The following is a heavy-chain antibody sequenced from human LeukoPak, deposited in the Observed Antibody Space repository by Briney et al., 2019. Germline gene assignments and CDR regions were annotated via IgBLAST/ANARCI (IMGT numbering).Heavy chain of an antibody. Sequence: SETLSLTCAVYGGSFSGYYWSWIRQPPGKGLEWIGEINHSGSTNYNPSLKSRVTISVDTSKNQFSLKLSSVTAADTTVYYCARDRGSQPFIDYWGQGTLVTVSS. J-gene: IGHJ4*02. D-gene: IGHD1-26*01. CDR2: INHSGST. CDR1: GGSFSGYY. CDR3: ARDRGSQPFIDY. V-gene: IGHV4-34*01.